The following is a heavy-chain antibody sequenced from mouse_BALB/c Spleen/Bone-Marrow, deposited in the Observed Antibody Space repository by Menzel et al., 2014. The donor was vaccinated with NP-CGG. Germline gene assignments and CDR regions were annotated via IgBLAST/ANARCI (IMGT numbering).Heavy chain of an antibody. Sequence: QVQLQQSGAELVMPGASVKMSCKASGYTFTDYWMHWVKQRPGQGLEWIGAIDTSDSYTSYNQKFKGKATLTVDESSSTAYMHLSSLTSEDSAVYYCAREGYGNSYAMDYWGQGTSVTVSS. V-gene: IGHV1-69*01. CDR2: IDTSDSYT. D-gene: IGHD2-1*01. CDR3: AREGYGNSYAMDY. CDR1: GYTFTDYW. J-gene: IGHJ4*01.